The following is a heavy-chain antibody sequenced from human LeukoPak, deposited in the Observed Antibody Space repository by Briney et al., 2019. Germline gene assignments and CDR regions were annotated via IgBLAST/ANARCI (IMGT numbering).Heavy chain of an antibody. J-gene: IGHJ4*02. CDR3: ARSGYYDSSGTGVY. D-gene: IGHD3-22*01. V-gene: IGHV1-69*13. Sequence: LVKVSCKASGGTFSSYAISWVRQAPGQGLEWMGGIIPIFGTANYAQKFQGRVTITADESTSTAYMELSSLRSEDTAVYYCARSGYYDSSGTGVYWGQGTLVTVSS. CDR2: IIPIFGTA. CDR1: GGTFSSYA.